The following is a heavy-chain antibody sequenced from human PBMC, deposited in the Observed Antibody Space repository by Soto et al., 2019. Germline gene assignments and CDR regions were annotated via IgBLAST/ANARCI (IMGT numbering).Heavy chain of an antibody. Sequence: QVQLVESGGGVVQPGRSLRLSCAASGFTFSSYGMHWVRQAPGKGLEWVAVIWYDGSNKYYAASVKGRCTISRDNSKNTLYLQMNSLRPEDTAVYYCARDQYRAADYWGQGTLVTVSS. CDR1: GFTFSSYG. CDR3: ARDQYRAADY. CDR2: IWYDGSNK. V-gene: IGHV3-33*01. J-gene: IGHJ4*02. D-gene: IGHD2-2*01.